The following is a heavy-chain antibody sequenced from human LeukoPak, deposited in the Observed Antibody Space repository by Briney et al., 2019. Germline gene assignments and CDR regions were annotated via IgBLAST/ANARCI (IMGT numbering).Heavy chain of an antibody. CDR1: GFTFSSYG. CDR2: ISYDGSNK. CDR3: AKEVPRWVAATHRYYGMDV. V-gene: IGHV3-30*18. Sequence: GRSLRLSCAASGFTFSSYGMHWVRQAPGKGLEWVAVISYDGSNKYYADSVKGRFTISRDNSKNTLYLQMNSLRAEDTAVYYCAKEVPRWVAATHRYYGMDVWGQGTTVTVSS. D-gene: IGHD2-15*01. J-gene: IGHJ6*02.